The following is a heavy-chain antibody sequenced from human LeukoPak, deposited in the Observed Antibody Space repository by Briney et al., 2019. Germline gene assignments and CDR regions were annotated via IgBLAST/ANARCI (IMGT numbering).Heavy chain of an antibody. D-gene: IGHD3-10*01. Sequence: SVKISCKTSGGTFSRYAISWVRQAPGQGLEWMGRIIPILGIANYAQKFQGRVTITADKSTSTAYMELSSLRSEDTAVYYCAHYMVRGVIGVWFDPWGQGTLVTVSS. J-gene: IGHJ5*02. CDR2: IIPILGIA. CDR1: GGTFSRYA. V-gene: IGHV1-69*04. CDR3: AHYMVRGVIGVWFDP.